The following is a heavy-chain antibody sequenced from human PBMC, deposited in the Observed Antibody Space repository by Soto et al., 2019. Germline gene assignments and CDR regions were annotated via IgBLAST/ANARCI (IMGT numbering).Heavy chain of an antibody. Sequence: PGGSLRLSCAASGFTLSSYWMHWVRQAPGKGLVWVSRINSDGSSTSYADSVKGRFTISRDNAKNTLYLQMNSLRAEDTAVYYCARDPGTGYYDSSGYYYDWGQGTLGTVSS. CDR2: INSDGSST. D-gene: IGHD3-22*01. CDR3: ARDPGTGYYDSSGYYYD. V-gene: IGHV3-74*01. J-gene: IGHJ4*02. CDR1: GFTLSSYW.